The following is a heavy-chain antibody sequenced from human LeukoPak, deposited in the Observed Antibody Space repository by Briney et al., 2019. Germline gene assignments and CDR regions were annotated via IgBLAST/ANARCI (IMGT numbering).Heavy chain of an antibody. CDR1: GFTFSSYE. CDR3: ARDHPWGYDYLTDV. CDR2: ISSSGSTI. Sequence: PGGSLRLSCAASGFTFSSYEMNWVRQAPGKGLEWVSYISSSGSTIYYADSVKGRFTISRDNAKNSLYLQMNSLRAEDTALYYCARDHPWGYDYLTDVWGKGTTVTVSS. J-gene: IGHJ6*04. D-gene: IGHD4-11*01. V-gene: IGHV3-48*03.